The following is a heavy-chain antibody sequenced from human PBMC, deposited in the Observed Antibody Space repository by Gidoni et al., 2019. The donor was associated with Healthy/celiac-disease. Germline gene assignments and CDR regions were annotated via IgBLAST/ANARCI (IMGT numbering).Heavy chain of an antibody. V-gene: IGHV4-61*02. CDR2: IYTSGST. J-gene: IGHJ3*02. CDR1: GGSISSGSYY. CDR3: ARDPDI. Sequence: QVQLQESGPGLVKPSQTLSLTCTVSGGSISSGSYYWSWIRQPAGKGLEWIGRIYTSGSTNYNPSLKSRVTMSVDTSKNQFSLKLSSVTAADTAVYYCARDPDIWGQGTMVTVSS.